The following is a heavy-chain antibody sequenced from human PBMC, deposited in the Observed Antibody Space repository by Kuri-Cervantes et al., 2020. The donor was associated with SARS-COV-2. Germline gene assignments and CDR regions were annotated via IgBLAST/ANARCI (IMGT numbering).Heavy chain of an antibody. Sequence: GESLKISCAASGFTFGSYAMHWVRQAPGKGLEWVAVISYDGSNKYYADSVKGRFTISRDNSKNTLYLQMNSLRAEDTAVYYCARDISGLYFDYWGQGTLVTVSS. D-gene: IGHD3-9*01. CDR1: GFTFGSYA. V-gene: IGHV3-30-3*01. CDR2: ISYDGSNK. CDR3: ARDISGLYFDY. J-gene: IGHJ4*02.